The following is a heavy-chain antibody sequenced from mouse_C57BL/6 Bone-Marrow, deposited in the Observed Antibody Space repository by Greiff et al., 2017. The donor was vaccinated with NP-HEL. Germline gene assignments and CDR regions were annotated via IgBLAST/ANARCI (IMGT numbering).Heavy chain of an antibody. Sequence: VQRVESGPGLVQPSQSLSITCTVSGFSLTSYGVHWVRQPPGKGLEWLGVIWSGGSTDYNAAFISRLSISKDNSKSQVFFKMNSLQADDTAIYYCATAITTVVTHYYAMDYWGQGTSVTVSS. D-gene: IGHD1-1*01. V-gene: IGHV2-4*01. CDR3: ATAITTVVTHYYAMDY. CDR2: IWSGGST. CDR1: GFSLTSYG. J-gene: IGHJ4*01.